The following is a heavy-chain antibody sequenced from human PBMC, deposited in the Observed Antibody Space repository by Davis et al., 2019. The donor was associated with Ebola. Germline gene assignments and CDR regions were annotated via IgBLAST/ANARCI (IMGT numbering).Heavy chain of an antibody. Sequence: GGSLRLSCAASGFTFSSYSMNWVRQAPGKGLDWVSSISSSSSYIYYADSVKGRFIISRENAKNSLYLQMNSLRAEDTAVYYCARDFDYYDSSGYSYYFDYWGQGTLVTVSS. D-gene: IGHD3-22*01. CDR2: ISSSSSYI. J-gene: IGHJ4*02. V-gene: IGHV3-21*01. CDR3: ARDFDYYDSSGYSYYFDY. CDR1: GFTFSSYS.